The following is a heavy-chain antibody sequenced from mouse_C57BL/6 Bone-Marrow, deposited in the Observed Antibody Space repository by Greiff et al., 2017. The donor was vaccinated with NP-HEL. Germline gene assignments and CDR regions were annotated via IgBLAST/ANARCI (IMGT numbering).Heavy chain of an antibody. V-gene: IGHV1-81*01. CDR1: GYTFTSYG. D-gene: IGHD2-4*01. CDR2: IYPRSGNT. CDR3: ARSCYDYAHVVDC. Sequence: VQLQQSGAELARPGASVKLSCKASGYTFTSYGISWVKQRTRQGLEWIGEIYPRSGNTYYNEKFKGKATLTADKSSSTAYMELRSLTSEDSAVYFCARSCYDYAHVVDCGGEGTTLAVSS. J-gene: IGHJ2*01.